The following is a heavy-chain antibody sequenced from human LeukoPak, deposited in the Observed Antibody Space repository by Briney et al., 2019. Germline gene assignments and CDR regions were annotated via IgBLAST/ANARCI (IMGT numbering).Heavy chain of an antibody. V-gene: IGHV3-30-3*01. CDR2: ISYDGSNK. Sequence: GGSLRLSCAASVFTFSSYAMHWVRQAPGKGLEWVAVISYDGSNKYYADSVKGRFTISRDNSKNTLYLQMNSLRAEDTAVYYCAGYYGGAFDIWGQGTMVTVSS. CDR3: AGYYGGAFDI. CDR1: VFTFSSYA. D-gene: IGHD1-26*01. J-gene: IGHJ3*02.